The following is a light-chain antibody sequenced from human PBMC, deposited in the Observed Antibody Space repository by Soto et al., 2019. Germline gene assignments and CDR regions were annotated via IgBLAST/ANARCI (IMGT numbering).Light chain of an antibody. V-gene: IGKV3-15*01. J-gene: IGKJ1*01. Sequence: EIVITQCPATLSTSPRDGATLSCSARQSVSSKLAWCQQKPGQAPRLLIYGASTRATGIPARFSGSGSGTEFTLIISSLQSEDSAVYYCQQYNSWLWTFGQGTKVDIK. CDR2: GAS. CDR3: QQYNSWLWT. CDR1: QSVSSK.